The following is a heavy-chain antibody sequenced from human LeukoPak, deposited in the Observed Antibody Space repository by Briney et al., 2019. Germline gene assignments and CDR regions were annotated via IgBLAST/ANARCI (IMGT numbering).Heavy chain of an antibody. V-gene: IGHV3-30-3*01. J-gene: IGHJ4*02. Sequence: PGGSLRLSCAASGVIFNNFAFHWVRQAPGKGLEWVAAISYDGSNKYYADSVKGRFTISRDNAKNSLYLQMNSLRAEDTAVYYCASRSGYDLSYFDYWGQGTLVTVSS. CDR1: GVIFNNFA. D-gene: IGHD5-12*01. CDR2: ISYDGSNK. CDR3: ASRSGYDLSYFDY.